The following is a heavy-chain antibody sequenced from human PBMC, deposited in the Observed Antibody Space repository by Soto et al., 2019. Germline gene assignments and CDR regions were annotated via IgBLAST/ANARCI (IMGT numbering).Heavy chain of an antibody. D-gene: IGHD1-26*01. CDR2: IWHDGSNK. Sequence: PGGSLRLSCAASGFTFSSYGMHWVRQAPGKGLEWVAVIWHDGSNKYYADSVKGRFTISRDNSKNTLYLQMNSLRAEDTAVYYCATGLGVQDGYFDYWGQGTLVTVSS. CDR3: ATGLGVQDGYFDY. V-gene: IGHV3-33*01. CDR1: GFTFSSYG. J-gene: IGHJ4*02.